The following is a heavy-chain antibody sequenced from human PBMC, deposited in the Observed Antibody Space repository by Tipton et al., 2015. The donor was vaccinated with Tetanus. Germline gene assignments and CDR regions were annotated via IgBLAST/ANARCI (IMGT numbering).Heavy chain of an antibody. V-gene: IGHV4-34*01. J-gene: IGHJ5*02. CDR3: AMWIQLWLLQGWFDP. D-gene: IGHD5-18*01. Sequence: TLSLTCAVYGGSFSGYYWSWIRQPPGKGLEWIGEINHSGSTNYNPSLKSRVTISVDTSKNQFSLKLSSVTAADTAVYYCAMWIQLWLLQGWFDPWGQGTLVTVSS. CDR1: GGSFSGYY. CDR2: INHSGST.